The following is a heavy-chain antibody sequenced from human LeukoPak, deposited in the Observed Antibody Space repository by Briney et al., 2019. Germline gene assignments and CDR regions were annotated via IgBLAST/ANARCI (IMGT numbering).Heavy chain of an antibody. D-gene: IGHD5-18*01. Sequence: PSETLSLTCTVSGGSISSGGYYWSWIRQHPGKGLEWVANIKQDGSEKYYVDSVKGRFTISRDNAKNSLYLQMNSLRAEDTAVYYCARVGRGYSYGTTDYWGQGTLVTVSS. CDR3: ARVGRGYSYGTTDY. V-gene: IGHV3-7*01. J-gene: IGHJ4*02. CDR1: GGSISSGGYY. CDR2: IKQDGSEK.